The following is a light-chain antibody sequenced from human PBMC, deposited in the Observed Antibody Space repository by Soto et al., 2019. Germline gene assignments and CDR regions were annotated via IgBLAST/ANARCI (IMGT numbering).Light chain of an antibody. CDR1: QSVNSN. J-gene: IGKJ4*01. CDR3: QQYHIWLT. Sequence: EIVMTQSPATLSVSPGERGTLSCRASQSVNSNLAWYQQKPGQAPRLLIYDASTRATGIPARFSGSGSGTEFTLTISSLQSEDFAVYYCQQYHIWLTFGGGTKVDIK. CDR2: DAS. V-gene: IGKV3-15*01.